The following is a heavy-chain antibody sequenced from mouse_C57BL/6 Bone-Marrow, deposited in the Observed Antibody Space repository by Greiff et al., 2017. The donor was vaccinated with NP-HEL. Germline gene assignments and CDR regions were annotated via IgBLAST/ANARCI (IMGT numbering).Heavy chain of an antibody. D-gene: IGHD1-1*01. CDR2: IDPSDSYT. J-gene: IGHJ3*01. CDR3: ARPPPHYYYGSFAY. Sequence: QVQLQQSGAELVRPGTSVKLSCKASGYTFTSYWMHWVKQRPGQGLEWIGVIDPSDSYTNYNQKFKGKATLTVDTSSSTAYMQLSSLTSEDSAVYYCARPPPHYYYGSFAYWGQGTLVTVSA. V-gene: IGHV1-59*01. CDR1: GYTFTSYW.